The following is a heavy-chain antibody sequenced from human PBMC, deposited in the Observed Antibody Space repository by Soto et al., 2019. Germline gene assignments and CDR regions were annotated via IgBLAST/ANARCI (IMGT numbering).Heavy chain of an antibody. V-gene: IGHV1-2*02. D-gene: IGHD3-10*01. Sequence: ASVKVSCKASGYTFTGYYMHWLRQSPGQGLEWMGWINPNSGGTNYAQKFQGRVTMTRDTSISTAYMELSRLRSDDTAVYYCARVMVRGVSYGMDVWGQGTTVTVSS. CDR2: INPNSGGT. J-gene: IGHJ6*02. CDR1: GYTFTGYY. CDR3: ARVMVRGVSYGMDV.